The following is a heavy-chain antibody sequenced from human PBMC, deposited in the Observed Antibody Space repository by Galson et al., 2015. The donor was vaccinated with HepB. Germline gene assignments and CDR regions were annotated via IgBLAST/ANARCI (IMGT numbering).Heavy chain of an antibody. CDR1: GFIFSSFG. D-gene: IGHD2-15*01. V-gene: IGHV3-33*01. CDR3: ARGCSGGSGSVY. Sequence: SLRLSCAASGFIFSSFGMHWVRQAPGKGLEWVGVIWSDGSNKYYADSVKGRFTISRDNSKNTLYLQMNSLRVEDTAIYYCARGCSGGSGSVYWGQGTLVTVSA. CDR2: IWSDGSNK. J-gene: IGHJ4*02.